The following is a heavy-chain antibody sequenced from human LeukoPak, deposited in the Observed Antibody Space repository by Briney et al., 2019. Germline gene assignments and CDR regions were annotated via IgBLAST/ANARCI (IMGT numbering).Heavy chain of an antibody. V-gene: IGHV4-59*08. D-gene: IGHD3-10*01. J-gene: IGHJ5*02. CDR2: IYYSGIT. CDR3: ARHARWGSGSNWFDP. Sequence: MPSETLSLTCTASGGSISSYYWSWIRQPPGKGLEWIGYIYYSGITNYNPSLKSRVTISVDTSKNQFSLKLSSVTAADTAVYYCARHARWGSGSNWFDPWGQGTLVTVSS. CDR1: GGSISSYY.